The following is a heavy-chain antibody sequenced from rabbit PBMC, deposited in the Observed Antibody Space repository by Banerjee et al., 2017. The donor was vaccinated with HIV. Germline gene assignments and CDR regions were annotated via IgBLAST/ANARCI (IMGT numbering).Heavy chain of an antibody. V-gene: IGHV1S45*01. CDR3: ARDLAGAIGWNFNL. D-gene: IGHD4-1*01. J-gene: IGHJ4*01. CDR2: INTSSGNT. Sequence: EESGGDLVKPEGSLTLTCTASGFSFSSKYWICWVRQAPGKGLEWIGCINTSSGNTVYASWAKGRFTISKTSSTTVTLQMTSLTAADTATYFCARDLAGAIGWNFNLWGQGTLVTVS. CDR1: GFSFSSKYW.